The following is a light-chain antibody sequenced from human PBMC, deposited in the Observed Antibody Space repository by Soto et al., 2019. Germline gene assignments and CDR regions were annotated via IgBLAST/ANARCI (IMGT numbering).Light chain of an antibody. J-gene: IGKJ2*01. CDR1: QSISSS. CDR2: LAS. V-gene: IGKV1-39*01. CDR3: QQSYSTPYT. Sequence: DIQMTQSPSSLSASVGDRVTITCRASQSISSSLSWYQQRPGKAPNLLIYLASSLQSGVPSRFSGSGSGTDFTLTISSLQFEEFATYYCQQSYSTPYTLGQGTKLEI.